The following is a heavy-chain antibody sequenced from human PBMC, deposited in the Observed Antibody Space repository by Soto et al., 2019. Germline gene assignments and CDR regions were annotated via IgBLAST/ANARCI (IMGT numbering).Heavy chain of an antibody. CDR1: GFTFSSYA. CDR3: ATRPNSSGYRFSAFDI. D-gene: IGHD3-22*01. V-gene: IGHV3-23*01. CDR2: ISGSGGST. J-gene: IGHJ3*02. Sequence: PGGSLRLSCAASGFTFSSYAMSWVRQAPGKGLEWVSAISGSGGSTYYADSVKGRFTISRDNSKNTLYLQMNSLRAEDTAVYYCATRPNSSGYRFSAFDIWGQGTMVTVSS.